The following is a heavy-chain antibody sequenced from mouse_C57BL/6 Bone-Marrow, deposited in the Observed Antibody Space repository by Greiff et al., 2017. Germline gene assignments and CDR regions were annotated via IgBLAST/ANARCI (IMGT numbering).Heavy chain of an antibody. CDR1: GYTFTDYY. CDR3: ARYYYSNHYWYFDV. D-gene: IGHD2-5*01. J-gene: IGHJ1*03. CDR2: INPYNGGT. V-gene: IGHV1-19*01. Sequence: EVQLMESGPVLVKPGASVKMSCKASGYTFTDYYMNWVKQSHGKSLEWIGVINPYNGGTSYNQKFQGKATLTVDKSSSTAYMELNSLTSEDSAVYYCARYYYSNHYWYFDVWGTGTTVTVSS.